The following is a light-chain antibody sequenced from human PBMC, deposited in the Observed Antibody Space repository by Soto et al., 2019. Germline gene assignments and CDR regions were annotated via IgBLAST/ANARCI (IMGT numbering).Light chain of an antibody. Sequence: IQLTQSPSSLSASVGDRVTISCRASETIYNYLNWYQQIPGKAPKLLIYAASSLQSGVPSRFSGTGSGTDFTLTISSLHPEDFATYYCQQSYSIPRFGGGTKVDIK. V-gene: IGKV1-39*01. CDR3: QQSYSIPR. J-gene: IGKJ4*01. CDR2: AAS. CDR1: ETIYNY.